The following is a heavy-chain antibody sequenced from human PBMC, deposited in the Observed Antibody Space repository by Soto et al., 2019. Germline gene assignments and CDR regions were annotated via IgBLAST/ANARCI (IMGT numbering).Heavy chain of an antibody. D-gene: IGHD3-16*01. CDR1: GFTFSSHG. CDR2: IWYDGSNK. J-gene: IGHJ4*02. V-gene: IGHV3-33*01. Sequence: QVQLVESGGGVVQPGRSLRLSCGASGFTFSSHGMHWVRQAPGKGLEWVAVIWYDGSNKYYADSVKGRFTISRDNSKNRVYLQMNSLRAEDKGVDYCARWGGNQIFDYWGQGTLVTVSS. CDR3: ARWGGNQIFDY.